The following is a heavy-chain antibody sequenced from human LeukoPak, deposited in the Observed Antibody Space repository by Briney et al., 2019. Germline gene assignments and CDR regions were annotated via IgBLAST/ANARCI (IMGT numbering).Heavy chain of an antibody. CDR2: IYYSGST. V-gene: IGHV4-59*01. CDR3: ARPDPRPPYFDY. J-gene: IGHJ4*02. CDR1: GGSISSYY. Sequence: SETLSLTCTVSGGSISSYYWSWIRQPPGKGLEWIGYIYYSGSTNYNPSLKSRVTISVDASKNQFSLKLSSVTAADTAVYYCARPDPRPPYFDYWGKGTLVTVSS.